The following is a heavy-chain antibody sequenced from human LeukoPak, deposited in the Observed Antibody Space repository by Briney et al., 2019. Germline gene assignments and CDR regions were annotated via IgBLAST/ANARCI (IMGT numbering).Heavy chain of an antibody. CDR2: IHYSGGST. CDR1: GFTFSDYS. Sequence: GGSLRLSCAASGFTFSDYSMNWVRQAPGKGLEWVSAIHYSGGSTYYADSVKGRFTISRDNSKNTLYLQMNSLRAEDTAVYYCAKVIREVDMSYDYWGQGALVTVSS. D-gene: IGHD5-24*01. V-gene: IGHV3-23*01. CDR3: AKVIREVDMSYDY. J-gene: IGHJ4*02.